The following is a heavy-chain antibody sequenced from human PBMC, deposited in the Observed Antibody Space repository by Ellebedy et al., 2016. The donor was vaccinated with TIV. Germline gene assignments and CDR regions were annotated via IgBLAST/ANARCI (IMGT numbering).Heavy chain of an antibody. J-gene: IGHJ4*02. Sequence: AASVKVSCKASGYTFTGYYMHWVRQAPGQGLEWMGWINPNSGGTNYAQKFQGRVTMTRDTSISTAYMELSRLRSDDTAVYYCASGGGYCSSTSCYYYWGQGTLVTVSS. V-gene: IGHV1-2*02. D-gene: IGHD2-2*01. CDR2: INPNSGGT. CDR3: ASGGGYCSSTSCYYY. CDR1: GYTFTGYY.